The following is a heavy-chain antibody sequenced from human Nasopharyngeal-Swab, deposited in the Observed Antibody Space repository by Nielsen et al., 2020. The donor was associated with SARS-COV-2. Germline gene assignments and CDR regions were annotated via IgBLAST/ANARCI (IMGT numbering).Heavy chain of an antibody. V-gene: IGHV3-23*01. Sequence: LSLTCAASGFIFSHYAMSWVRQAPGKGLEWVSTINNRGDDTHYVDSVRGRFTVSRDNSKNTLYLQMNSLRGEDTAIYYCVKDLAYDEVSWGQGTLVTVSS. CDR1: GFIFSHYA. CDR3: VKDLAYDEVS. CDR2: INNRGDDT. D-gene: IGHD5-12*01. J-gene: IGHJ5*02.